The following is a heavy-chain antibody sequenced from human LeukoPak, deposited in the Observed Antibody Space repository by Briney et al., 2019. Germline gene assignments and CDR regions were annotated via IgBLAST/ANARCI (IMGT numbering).Heavy chain of an antibody. V-gene: IGHV4-61*09. CDR3: AREGYDSL. J-gene: IGHJ4*02. D-gene: IGHD3-3*01. CDR1: GGSISSGNYY. Sequence: PSETLSLTCTVSGGSISSGNYYWSWIRQPAGKGMEWIGHIYTSGSTKYSPSLKNRVTISVDTSKNQFSVKLSSLTAADTAVYYCAREGYDSLWGQGTLVTVSS. CDR2: IYTSGST.